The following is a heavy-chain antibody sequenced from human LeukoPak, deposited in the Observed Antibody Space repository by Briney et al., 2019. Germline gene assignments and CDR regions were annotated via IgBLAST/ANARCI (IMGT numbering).Heavy chain of an antibody. CDR2: IYHSGST. CDR3: ARLSYDFWSGYYTVPFDWFDP. CDR1: GYSISSGYY. Sequence: SETLSLTCAVSGYSISSGYYWGWIRQPPGKGLEWIGSIYHSGSTYYNPSLKSRVTISADTSKNQFSLKLSFVTAADAAVYYCARLSYDFWSGYYTVPFDWFDPWGQGTLVTVSS. V-gene: IGHV4-38-2*01. J-gene: IGHJ5*02. D-gene: IGHD3-3*01.